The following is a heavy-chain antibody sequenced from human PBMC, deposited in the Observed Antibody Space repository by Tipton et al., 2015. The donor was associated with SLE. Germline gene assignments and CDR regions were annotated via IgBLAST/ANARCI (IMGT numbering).Heavy chain of an antibody. D-gene: IGHD1-14*01. CDR3: ARSPEGFYSALDI. J-gene: IGHJ3*02. Sequence: QLVQSGAEVKKPGESLKISCKDSGYSFTTHWIGWVRQMPGKGLEWMGIIYPGDSDTRYSPSFQGQVTMSADKSISTAYLQWSSLKASDTAMYYCARSPEGFYSALDIWGLGTMVTVSS. V-gene: IGHV5-51*03. CDR2: IYPGDSDT. CDR1: GYSFTTHW.